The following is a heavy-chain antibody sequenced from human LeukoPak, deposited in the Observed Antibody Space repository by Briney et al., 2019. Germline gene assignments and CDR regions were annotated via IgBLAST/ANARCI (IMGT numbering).Heavy chain of an antibody. J-gene: IGHJ4*02. CDR3: VRMGLGSCSSTSCYGLDQ. CDR2: INHSGST. CDR1: GGSFSGYY. V-gene: IGHV4-34*01. Sequence: PSETLSLTCAVYGGSFSGYYWSWIRQPPGKGLEWIGEINHSGSTNYNPSLKSRVTMSVEMSKNQFSLKLTSVTAADTALYYCVRMGLGSCSSTSCYGLDQWGQGTLVTVSS. D-gene: IGHD2-2*01.